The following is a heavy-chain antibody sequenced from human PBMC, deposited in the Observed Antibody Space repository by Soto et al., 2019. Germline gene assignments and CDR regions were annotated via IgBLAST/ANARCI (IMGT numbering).Heavy chain of an antibody. J-gene: IGHJ6*04. V-gene: IGHV1-69*01. Sequence: QVQLVQSGAEVKKPGSSVKVSCKASRGTFNTYTISWVRQVPGQGLEWMGGIMPLYAKPTYAQPFLGRLTIAADEHTGTVYMELSSLRSEHTALYYCASLNNWSSGDGRIDVWGGWTVVSVSS. CDR2: IMPLYAKP. CDR1: RGTFNTYT. CDR3: ASLNNWSSGDGRIDV. D-gene: IGHD1-26*01.